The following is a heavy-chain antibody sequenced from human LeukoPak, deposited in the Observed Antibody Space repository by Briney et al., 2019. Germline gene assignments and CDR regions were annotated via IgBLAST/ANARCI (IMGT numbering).Heavy chain of an antibody. V-gene: IGHV3-9*01. CDR3: ALCLGCPYYYGMDV. J-gene: IGHJ6*02. D-gene: IGHD6-19*01. CDR1: GFTFDDYA. Sequence: GGSLRLSCAASGFTFDDYAMHWVRQAPGKGLEWVSGISWNSGSIGYADSVKGRFTISRDNAKNSLYLQMNSLRAEDTALYYCALCLGCPYYYGMDVWGQGITVTVSS. CDR2: ISWNSGSI.